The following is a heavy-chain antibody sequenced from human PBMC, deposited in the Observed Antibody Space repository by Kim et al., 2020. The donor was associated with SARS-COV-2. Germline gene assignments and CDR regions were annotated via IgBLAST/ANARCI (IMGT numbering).Heavy chain of an antibody. J-gene: IGHJ6*02. V-gene: IGHV1-69*13. D-gene: IGHD1-7*01. CDR2: IIPLIGTA. Sequence: SVKGSCKVSGGGFRTYVISWVRQAPGQGLEWMGGIIPLIGTAGYAQKFQGRVTITADESTTTAFMEVSSLRSEDTATYYCARGGDALNYQNGVDVWVQG. CDR1: GGGFRTYV. CDR3: ARGGDALNYQNGVDV.